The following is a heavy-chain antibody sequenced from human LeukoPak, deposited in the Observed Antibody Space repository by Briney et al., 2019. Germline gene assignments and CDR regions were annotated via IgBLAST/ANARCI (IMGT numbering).Heavy chain of an antibody. Sequence: PSETLSLTCTVSGGSISSSSYYWGWIRQPPGKGLEWIGSIYYSGSTYYNPSLKSRVTISVDTSKNQFSLKLSSVTAADTAVYYCAGAVDYYDSSGYYMNWGQGTLVTVSS. D-gene: IGHD3-22*01. CDR3: AGAVDYYDSSGYYMN. CDR1: GGSISSSSYY. V-gene: IGHV4-39*01. J-gene: IGHJ4*02. CDR2: IYYSGST.